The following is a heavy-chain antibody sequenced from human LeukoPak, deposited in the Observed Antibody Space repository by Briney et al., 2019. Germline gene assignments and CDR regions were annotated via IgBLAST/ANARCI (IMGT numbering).Heavy chain of an antibody. J-gene: IGHJ4*02. D-gene: IGHD3-22*01. V-gene: IGHV3-30-3*01. Sequence: PGGSLRLSCAASGFIFSSYAMHWVRQAPGKGLEWVAVISYDGSNKYYADSVKGRFTISRDNSKNTLYLQMNSLRAEDTAVYYCAREGEGDYYDSSGYYMDYWGQGTLVTVSS. CDR3: AREGEGDYYDSSGYYMDY. CDR2: ISYDGSNK. CDR1: GFIFSSYA.